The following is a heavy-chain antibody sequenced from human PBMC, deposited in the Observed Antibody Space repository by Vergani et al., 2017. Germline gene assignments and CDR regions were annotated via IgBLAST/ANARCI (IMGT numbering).Heavy chain of an antibody. CDR1: GFTFSSYG. CDR2: ISYDGSNK. D-gene: IGHD3-16*02. V-gene: IGHV3-30*18. Sequence: QVQLVESGGGVVQPGRSLRLSCAASGFTFSSYGMHWVSQAPGKGLEWVAVISYDGSNKYYADSVKGRFTISRDNSKNTLYLQMNRLRAEDTAVYYCAKDRYGDYWGQGSLVTVSS. CDR3: AKDRYGDY. J-gene: IGHJ4*02.